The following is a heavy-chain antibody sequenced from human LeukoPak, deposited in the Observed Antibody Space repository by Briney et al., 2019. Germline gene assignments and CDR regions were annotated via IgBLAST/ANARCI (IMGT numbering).Heavy chain of an antibody. CDR2: ISKSGDFT. J-gene: IGHJ4*01. Sequence: PGGSLRLSCAASGFTFSSSAMSWVRQAPGKGLEWVSVISKSGDFTYYADSVEGRFTISRDSSKNTLNLQMNSLRAEDTAVYYCAKESAAAGYFDYWGLGTLVTVSS. V-gene: IGHV3-23*01. CDR1: GFTFSSSA. CDR3: AKESAAAGYFDY. D-gene: IGHD6-13*01.